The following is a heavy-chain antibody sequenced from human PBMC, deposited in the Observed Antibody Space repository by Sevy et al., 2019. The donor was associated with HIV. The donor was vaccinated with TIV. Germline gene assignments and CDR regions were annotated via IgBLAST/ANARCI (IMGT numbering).Heavy chain of an antibody. Sequence: GSLRLSCAASGFTFSSYGMHWVRQAPGKGLEWVAVISYDGSNKYYADSVKGRFTISRDNSKNTLYLQMNSLRAEDTAVYYCAKIPIPGDAFDIWGQGTMVTVSS. CDR2: ISYDGSNK. V-gene: IGHV3-30*18. CDR1: GFTFSSYG. CDR3: AKIPIPGDAFDI. J-gene: IGHJ3*02. D-gene: IGHD2-21*01.